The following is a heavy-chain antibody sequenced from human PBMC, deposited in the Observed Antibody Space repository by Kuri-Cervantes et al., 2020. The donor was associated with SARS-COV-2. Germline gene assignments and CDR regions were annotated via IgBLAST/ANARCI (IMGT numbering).Heavy chain of an antibody. CDR2: ISWNSGSI. D-gene: IGHD3-10*01. J-gene: IGHJ3*02. V-gene: IGHV3-9*01. CDR1: GFTFDDYA. Sequence: SLKISCAASGFTFDDYAMHWVRQAPGKGLEWVSGISWNSGSIGYADSVKGRFTISRDNAKNSLYLQMNSLRAEDTAVYYCASFFQEEYAFDIWGQGTMVTVSS. CDR3: ASFFQEEYAFDI.